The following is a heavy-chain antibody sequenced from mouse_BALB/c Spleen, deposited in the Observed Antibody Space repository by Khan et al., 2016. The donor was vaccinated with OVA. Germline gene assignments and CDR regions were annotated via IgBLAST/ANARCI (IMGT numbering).Heavy chain of an antibody. CDR2: IWVGGST. J-gene: IGHJ1*03. CDR3: ARKMDGGSYCYFDV. CDR1: GFSLSRYS. D-gene: IGHD2-3*01. Sequence: QVQLKESGPGLVAPSQSLSITCTVSGFSLSRYSVHWVRQPPGKGLEWLGMIWVGGSTDYNSALKSRLSISKDNSKSQVFLKMNSLQTEDTAMYYCARKMDGGSYCYFDVWGTGTTVTVSS. V-gene: IGHV2-6-4*01.